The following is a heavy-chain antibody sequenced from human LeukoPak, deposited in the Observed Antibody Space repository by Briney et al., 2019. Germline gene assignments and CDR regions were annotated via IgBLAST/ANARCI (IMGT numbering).Heavy chain of an antibody. D-gene: IGHD3-22*01. V-gene: IGHV3-53*01. J-gene: IGHJ4*02. CDR3: ARLRINYYDSSGYFFDY. Sequence: GGSLRLSCAASGFTVSSNYMSWVRQAPGKGLEWVSVIYSGGSTYYADSVEGRFTISRDNSKNTLYLQMNSLRAEDTAVYYCARLRINYYDSSGYFFDYWGQGTLVTVSS. CDR2: IYSGGST. CDR1: GFTVSSNY.